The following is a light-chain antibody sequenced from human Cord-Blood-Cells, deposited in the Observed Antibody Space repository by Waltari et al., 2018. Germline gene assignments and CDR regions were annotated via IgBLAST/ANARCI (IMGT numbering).Light chain of an antibody. Sequence: EIVLTQSPGTLSLSPGERATLSCRASQSVSSSYLAWYQQKPGQAPRLLIYGAASRATGIPDRVSGSGSGTDLTLTISRLEPEDFAVYYCQQYGSSPMYTFGQGTKLEIK. CDR2: GAA. CDR1: QSVSSSY. CDR3: QQYGSSPMYT. V-gene: IGKV3-20*01. J-gene: IGKJ2*01.